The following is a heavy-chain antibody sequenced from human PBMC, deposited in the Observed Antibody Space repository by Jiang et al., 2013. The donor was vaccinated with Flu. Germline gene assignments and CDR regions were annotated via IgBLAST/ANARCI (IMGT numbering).Heavy chain of an antibody. Sequence: GSGLVKPSETLSLTCTVSGGSVSSGSYYWSWIRQPPGKGLEWIGYIYYSGSTNYNPSLKSRVTISVDMSKNQFSLKLGSVTAADTAVYYCAESLSSSWYAFDYWGQGTLVTVSS. CDR2: IYYSGST. CDR1: GGSVSSGSYY. CDR3: AESLSSSWYAFDY. V-gene: IGHV4-61*01. D-gene: IGHD6-13*01. J-gene: IGHJ4*02.